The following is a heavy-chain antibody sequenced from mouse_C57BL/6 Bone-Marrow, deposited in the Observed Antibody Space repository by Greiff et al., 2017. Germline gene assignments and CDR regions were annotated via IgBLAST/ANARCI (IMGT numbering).Heavy chain of an antibody. J-gene: IGHJ2*01. CDR1: GFTFSSYG. CDR2: ISSGGSYT. Sequence: DVHLVESGGDLVKPGGSLKLSCAASGFTFSSYGMSWVRQTPDKRLEWVATISSGGSYTYYPDSVKGRFTIPRDNAKNTLYLQMSSLKSEDTAMYYCATTIDYFDYWGQGTTLTVSS. CDR3: ATTIDYFDY. D-gene: IGHD2-12*01. V-gene: IGHV5-6*01.